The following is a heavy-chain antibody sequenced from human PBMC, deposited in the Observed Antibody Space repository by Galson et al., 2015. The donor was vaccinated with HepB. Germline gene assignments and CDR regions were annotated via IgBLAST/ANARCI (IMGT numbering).Heavy chain of an antibody. V-gene: IGHV1-46*01. Sequence: SVKVSCKASGYTFTSYYMHWVRQAPGQGLVWMGIINPSDGGTTYAQKFRGRVTMTRDTSTSTVYMELSSLRSEDTAVYYCARERMGAKDYWGQGTLVTVSS. D-gene: IGHD1-26*01. CDR2: INPSDGGT. CDR3: ARERMGAKDY. J-gene: IGHJ4*02. CDR1: GYTFTSYY.